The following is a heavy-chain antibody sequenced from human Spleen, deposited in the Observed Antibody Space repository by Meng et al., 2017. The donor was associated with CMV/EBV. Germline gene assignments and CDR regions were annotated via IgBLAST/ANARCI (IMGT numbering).Heavy chain of an antibody. CDR3: ASVPRYCSSTSCPTKNAFDI. D-gene: IGHD2-2*01. J-gene: IGHJ3*02. CDR1: GFTFSSYG. Sequence: GGSLRLSCAASGFTFSSYGMYWVRQAPGKGLECVAFIRYDGTNQYYADSVKGRFSISRDDSKNTLYLQMNSLRAEDTAVYYCASVPRYCSSTSCPTKNAFDIRGQGTMVTVSS. CDR2: IRYDGTNQ. V-gene: IGHV3-30*02.